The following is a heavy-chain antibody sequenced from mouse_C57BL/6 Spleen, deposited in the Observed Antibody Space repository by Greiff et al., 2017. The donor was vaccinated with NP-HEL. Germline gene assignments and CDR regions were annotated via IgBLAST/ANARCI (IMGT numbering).Heavy chain of an antibody. V-gene: IGHV10-3*01. CDR3: VREASYYGPPHFDV. J-gene: IGHJ1*03. CDR1: GFTFNTYA. D-gene: IGHD1-1*01. Sequence: EVKVEESGGGLVQPKGSLKLSCAASGFTFNTYAMHWVRQAPGKGLEWVARIRSKSSNYATYYADSVKDRFTISRDDSQSMLYLQMNNLKTEDTAMYYCVREASYYGPPHFDVWGTGTTVTVSS. CDR2: IRSKSSNYAT.